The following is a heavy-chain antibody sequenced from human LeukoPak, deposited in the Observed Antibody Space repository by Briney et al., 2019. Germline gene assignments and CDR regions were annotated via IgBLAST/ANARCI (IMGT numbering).Heavy chain of an antibody. D-gene: IGHD1-26*01. CDR3: ARQNSGSYGDAFDI. CDR2: IYYSGST. Sequence: SETLSLTCTVSGGSISSYYWSWIRQPPGKGLEWIGYIYYSGSTNYNPSLKSRVTISVDTSKNQFSLKLSSVTAADTAVYYCARQNSGSYGDAFDIWGQGTMVTVSS. V-gene: IGHV4-59*08. J-gene: IGHJ3*02. CDR1: GGSISSYY.